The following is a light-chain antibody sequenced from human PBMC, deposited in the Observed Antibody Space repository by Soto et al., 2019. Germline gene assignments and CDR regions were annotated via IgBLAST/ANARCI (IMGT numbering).Light chain of an antibody. V-gene: IGKV3-20*01. Sequence: DIVLTQSPGTLPLSPGERATLSCKTSQSSGSNFLAWYQHKPGQAPRLLIYASSNRATGIPDRFTGSASGTDFTLTINRLEPEDFAVYYCQLYGISPHFGQGTRLEIK. CDR1: QSSGSNF. CDR3: QLYGISPH. J-gene: IGKJ5*01. CDR2: ASS.